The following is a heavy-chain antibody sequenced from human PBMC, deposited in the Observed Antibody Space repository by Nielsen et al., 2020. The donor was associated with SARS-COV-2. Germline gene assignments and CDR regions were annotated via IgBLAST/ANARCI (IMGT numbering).Heavy chain of an antibody. D-gene: IGHD5-12*01. CDR3: ARGPGYSGYETLFDY. J-gene: IGHJ4*02. V-gene: IGHV3-74*01. CDR1: GFTFSSYW. Sequence: GGSLRLSCAASGFTFSSYWMHWVRQAPGKGLVWVSRINSDGSNTGYADSVKGRFTISRDNAKNTLYLQMNSLRAEDTAVYYCARGPGYSGYETLFDYWGQGTLVTVSS. CDR2: INSDGSNT.